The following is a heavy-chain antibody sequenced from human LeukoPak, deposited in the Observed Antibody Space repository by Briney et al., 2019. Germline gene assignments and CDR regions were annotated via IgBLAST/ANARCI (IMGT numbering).Heavy chain of an antibody. V-gene: IGHV3-64D*06. CDR1: RFTFSSYA. CDR2: ISSNGGST. J-gene: IGHJ4*02. CDR3: VKGTRWYYYDSSDY. D-gene: IGHD3-22*01. Sequence: PGGSLRLSCSASRFTFSSYAMHWVRQAPGKGLEYVSAISSNGGSTYYADSVKGRFTISRDNSKNTLYLQMSSLRAEDTAVYYCVKGTRWYYYDSSDYWGQGTLVTVSS.